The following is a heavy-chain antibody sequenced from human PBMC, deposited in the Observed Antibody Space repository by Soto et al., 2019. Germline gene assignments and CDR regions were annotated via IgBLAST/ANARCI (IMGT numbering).Heavy chain of an antibody. J-gene: IGHJ4*02. CDR1: GYTFSSYS. D-gene: IGHD2-15*01. Sequence: AVEALKISCEGSGYTFSSYSIGWVRQMPGKGLEWMGIIYPDDSDTRYSPSFRGQVTISVDKSISRAYLQWSSLKASDSAMYFCARIGSRYKPLDFCARGTLVPVSS. CDR3: ARIGSRYKPLDF. V-gene: IGHV5-51*01. CDR2: IYPDDSDT.